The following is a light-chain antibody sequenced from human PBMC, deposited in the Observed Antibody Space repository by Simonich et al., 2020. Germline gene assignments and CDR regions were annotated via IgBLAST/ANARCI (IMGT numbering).Light chain of an antibody. CDR2: QDS. CDR1: KLGDKY. CDR3: QAWDSSTYVV. Sequence: SYELTQPPSVSVSPGQTASITCSGDKLGDKYACWYQQKPGQSPWLVIYQDSKRPSGYPERFSGSNSGNTATLTISGTQAMDEADYYCQAWDSSTYVVFGGGTKLTVL. J-gene: IGLJ2*01. V-gene: IGLV3-1*01.